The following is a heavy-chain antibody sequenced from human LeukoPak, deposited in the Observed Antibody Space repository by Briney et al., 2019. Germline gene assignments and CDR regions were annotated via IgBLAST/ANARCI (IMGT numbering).Heavy chain of an antibody. Sequence: GGSLRLSCAASGFTSSSYAMSWVRQAPGKGLEWVSAISGSGGSTYYADSVKGRFTISRDNSKNTLYLQMNSLRAEDTAVYYCAKEGIAVAGTSWYFDYWGQGTLVTVSS. V-gene: IGHV3-23*01. CDR1: GFTSSSYA. D-gene: IGHD6-19*01. CDR3: AKEGIAVAGTSWYFDY. CDR2: ISGSGGST. J-gene: IGHJ4*02.